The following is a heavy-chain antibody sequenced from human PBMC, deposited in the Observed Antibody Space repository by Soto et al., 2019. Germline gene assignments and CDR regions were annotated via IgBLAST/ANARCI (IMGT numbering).Heavy chain of an antibody. V-gene: IGHV1-24*01. CDR1: GYTLTELS. J-gene: IGHJ4*02. CDR3: ARASPDYYDSSLRFDY. D-gene: IGHD3-22*01. CDR2: FDPEDGET. Sequence: GASVKVSCKVSGYTLTELSMHWVRQAPGKGLEWMGGFDPEDGETIYAQKFQGRVTMTEDTSTDTAYMELSSLRSEDTAVYYCARASPDYYDSSLRFDYWGQGTLVTVSS.